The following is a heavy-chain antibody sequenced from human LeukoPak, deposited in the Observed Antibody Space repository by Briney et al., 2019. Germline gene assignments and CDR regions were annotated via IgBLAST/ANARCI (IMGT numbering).Heavy chain of an antibody. CDR3: VKLSEH. V-gene: IGHV3-7*01. CDR1: GFTFSNHW. J-gene: IGHJ1*01. Sequence: GGSLRLSCVASGFTFSNHWMNWVRQAPGKGLEWVANIKRDGSEKYYVDSVKGRFTISRDNAKNSLYLQMNSLRAEDSAMYYCVKLSEHWGQGTLVTVSS. D-gene: IGHD1-26*01. CDR2: IKRDGSEK.